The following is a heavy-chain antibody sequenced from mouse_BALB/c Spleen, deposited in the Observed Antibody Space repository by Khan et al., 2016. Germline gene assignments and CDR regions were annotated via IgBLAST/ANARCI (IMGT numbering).Heavy chain of an antibody. J-gene: IGHJ2*01. CDR3: AGCRAGNN. CDR2: INTYTGEP. CDR1: GYTFTNYG. D-gene: IGHD2-1*01. V-gene: IGHV9-1*02. Sequence: QIQLVQSGPELKKPGETVKISCKASGYTFTNYGMNWVKQAPGKGLKWMGWINTYTGEPTYADDFKGRFAFSLDTSASTAYLQINNLKYKNMATYICAGCRAGNNWGQGTTLTVSS.